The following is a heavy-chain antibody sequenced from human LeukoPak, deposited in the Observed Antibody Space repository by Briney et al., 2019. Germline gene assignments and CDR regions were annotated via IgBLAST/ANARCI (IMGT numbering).Heavy chain of an antibody. CDR2: FDPEDGET. V-gene: IGHV1-24*01. CDR3: ATIPNWGNWFDP. J-gene: IGHJ5*02. CDR1: GYTLTELS. D-gene: IGHD7-27*01. Sequence: GASVKVSCKVSGYTLTELSMHWVRQAPGKGLEWMGGFDPEDGETIYAQKFQGRVTMTEDTSTDTAYMELSSLRSEDTAVYYCATIPNWGNWFDPWGQGTLVTVSS.